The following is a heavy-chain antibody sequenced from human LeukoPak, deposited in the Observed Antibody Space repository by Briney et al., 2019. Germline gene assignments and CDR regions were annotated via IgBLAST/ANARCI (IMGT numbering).Heavy chain of an antibody. V-gene: IGHV4-39*01. CDR2: IYYSGST. J-gene: IGHJ3*02. CDR3: ARAIVVANDAFDI. D-gene: IGHD3-22*01. Sequence: PSETLSLTCTVSGGSISSSSYYWGWIRQPPGEGLEWIGSIYYSGSTYYNPSLKSRVTISVDTSKNKFSLKLSSVTAADTAVYYCARAIVVANDAFDIWGQGTMVTVSS. CDR1: GGSISSSSYY.